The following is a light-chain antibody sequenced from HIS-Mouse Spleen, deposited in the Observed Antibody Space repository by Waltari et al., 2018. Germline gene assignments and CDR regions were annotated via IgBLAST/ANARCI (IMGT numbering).Light chain of an antibody. CDR2: DDS. CDR1: NIGSKS. CDR3: QVWDSSSDHWV. V-gene: IGLV3-21*02. J-gene: IGLJ3*02. Sequence: SYVLTQPPSVSVAPGQTARITCGGNNIGSKSVHWYQQKPGQAPVLVVYDDSDRPAGIPGGFSGSNSGKTATLTISRVEAGDEADYYCQVWDSSSDHWVFGGGTKLTVL.